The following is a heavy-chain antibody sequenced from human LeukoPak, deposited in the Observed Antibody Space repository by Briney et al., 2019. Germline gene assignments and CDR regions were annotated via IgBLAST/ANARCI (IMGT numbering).Heavy chain of an antibody. Sequence: SQTLSLTCAVSGVSISSGGYSWSWLRQPPGKGLEWIGYIYHSGSTYYNPSLKSRVTISVDRSKNQFSLKLSSVTAADTALYYCARSVGCSSTSCRGGWFDPWGQGTLVTVSS. D-gene: IGHD2-2*01. CDR1: GVSISSGGYS. CDR3: ARSVGCSSTSCRGGWFDP. CDR2: IYHSGST. V-gene: IGHV4-30-2*01. J-gene: IGHJ5*02.